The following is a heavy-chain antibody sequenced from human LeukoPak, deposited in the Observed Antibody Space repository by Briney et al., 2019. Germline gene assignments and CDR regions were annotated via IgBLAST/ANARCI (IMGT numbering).Heavy chain of an antibody. Sequence: GGSLRLSCAASRFTFSSYGMHWVRQAPGKGLEWVAIISYDGSNKYYADSVKGRFTISRGNSKNTLNLQMNSLRAEDTAVYYCARDLGQYYDTSDNWFDPWGQGTLVTVSS. CDR3: ARDLGQYYDTSDNWFDP. D-gene: IGHD3-22*01. CDR1: RFTFSSYG. V-gene: IGHV3-30*03. J-gene: IGHJ5*02. CDR2: ISYDGSNK.